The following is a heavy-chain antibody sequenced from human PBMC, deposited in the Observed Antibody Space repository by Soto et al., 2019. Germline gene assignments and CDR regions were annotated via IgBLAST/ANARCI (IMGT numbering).Heavy chain of an antibody. D-gene: IGHD2-21*02. CDR2: IYSGGSS. Sequence: EVQLVESGGGLIQPGRSLRLSCGASGLILNTNYMSWVRQAPGRGLEWVAVIYSGGSSYYADSVKGRLTISRDNSNNTLFLHMQTLSAEDTAVYYCALSLVEVTADRKPYYYYGMDVWGQGTTVTVSS. CDR1: GLILNTNY. J-gene: IGHJ6*02. CDR3: ALSLVEVTADRKPYYYYGMDV. V-gene: IGHV3-53*01.